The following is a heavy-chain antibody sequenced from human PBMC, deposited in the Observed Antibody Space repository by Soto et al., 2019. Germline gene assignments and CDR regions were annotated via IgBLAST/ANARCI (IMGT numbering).Heavy chain of an antibody. CDR3: ARPLPRSSLEWSQKTRYYHYGLDV. V-gene: IGHV3-30-3*01. J-gene: IGHJ6*02. Sequence: PGGSLRLSCAASGFTFSNYPMHWVRQAPGKGLEWVALISYDGSNRYYADSVKGRFTISRDNSKNTLYLQMHSLRADDAAVYYCARPLPRSSLEWSQKTRYYHYGLDVRGQGTTVTVSS. CDR1: GFTFSNYP. D-gene: IGHD3-3*01. CDR2: ISYDGSNR.